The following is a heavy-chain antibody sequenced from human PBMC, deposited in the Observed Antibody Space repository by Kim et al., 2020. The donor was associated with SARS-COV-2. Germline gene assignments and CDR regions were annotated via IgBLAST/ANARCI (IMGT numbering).Heavy chain of an antibody. J-gene: IGHJ6*03. CDR3: AIDRRRGNYYYYYMDV. V-gene: IGHV3-11*06. Sequence: SGKGRYTISGDNPKNSLYLQMNSLRAEDTAVYYCAIDRRRGNYYYYYMDVWGKGTTVTVSS.